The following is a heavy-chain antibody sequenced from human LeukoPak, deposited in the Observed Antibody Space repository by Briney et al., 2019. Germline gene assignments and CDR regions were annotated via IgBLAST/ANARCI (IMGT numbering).Heavy chain of an antibody. J-gene: IGHJ3*02. CDR3: ASHIVVVPAAPDAFDI. CDR2: MNPNSGNT. V-gene: IGHV1-8*02. Sequence: ASVKVSCKASGYTFTGYYMHWVRQAPGQGLEWMGWMNPNSGNTGYAQKFQGRVTMTRNTSISTAYMELSSLRSEDTAVYYCASHIVVVPAAPDAFDIWGQGTMVTVSS. D-gene: IGHD2-2*01. CDR1: GYTFTGYY.